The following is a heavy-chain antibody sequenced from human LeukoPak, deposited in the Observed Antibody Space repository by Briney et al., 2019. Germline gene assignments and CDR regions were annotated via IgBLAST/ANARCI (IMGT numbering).Heavy chain of an antibody. CDR1: GFTFSSYA. D-gene: IGHD5-12*01. Sequence: PGGSLRLSCAASGFTFSSYAMHWVRQAPGKGLEGVAVISYDGSNKYYADSVKGRFTISRDNSKNTLYLQMNSLRAEDTAVYYCAREDNFVATIKGYFDYWGQGTLVTVSS. J-gene: IGHJ4*02. CDR2: ISYDGSNK. V-gene: IGHV3-30*04. CDR3: AREDNFVATIKGYFDY.